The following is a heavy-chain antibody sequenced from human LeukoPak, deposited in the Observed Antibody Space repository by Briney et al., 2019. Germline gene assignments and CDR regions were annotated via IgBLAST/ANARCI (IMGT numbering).Heavy chain of an antibody. CDR3: ARRPYHFDTIGPI. J-gene: IGHJ3*02. V-gene: IGHV4-39*07. D-gene: IGHD3-22*01. Sequence: SETLSLTCTVSGGSISSGSYYWGWIRQPPGKGLEWIGNIYYSGSTYYNPSLKSRVSISVDTSKNQFSLKLTSVTAADTAVYYCARRPYHFDTIGPIWGRGTMVTVSP. CDR2: IYYSGST. CDR1: GGSISSGSYY.